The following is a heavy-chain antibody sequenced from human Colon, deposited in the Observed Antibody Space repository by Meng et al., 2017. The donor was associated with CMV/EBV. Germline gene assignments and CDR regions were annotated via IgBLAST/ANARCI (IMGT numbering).Heavy chain of an antibody. D-gene: IGHD3-3*01. CDR3: ARGYYHFWSASGYNWFDP. CDR2: IDPGGST. CDR1: YSLTAYY. V-gene: IGHV1-46*01. Sequence: YSLTAYYMDWLRQAPGQGPEWMGVIDPGGSTTYAQRFQGRVIMTRDTSTSTVNLELSSLRSEDTAIYYCARGYYHFWSASGYNWFDPWGQGTLVTVSS. J-gene: IGHJ5*02.